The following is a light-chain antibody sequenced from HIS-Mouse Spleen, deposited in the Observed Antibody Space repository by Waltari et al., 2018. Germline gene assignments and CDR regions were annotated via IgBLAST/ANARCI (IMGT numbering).Light chain of an antibody. CDR3: QQYNSYSRT. CDR1: QSISSW. V-gene: IGKV1-5*03. Sequence: DIQMTQSPSTLSASVGARVTIPCRASQSISSWLAWYQQKPGKAPKLLFSKESSLENGVPSRFSCSGSGTEFTFTIISLQPDDFATYYCQQYNSYSRTFGQGTKVEIK. CDR2: KES. J-gene: IGKJ1*01.